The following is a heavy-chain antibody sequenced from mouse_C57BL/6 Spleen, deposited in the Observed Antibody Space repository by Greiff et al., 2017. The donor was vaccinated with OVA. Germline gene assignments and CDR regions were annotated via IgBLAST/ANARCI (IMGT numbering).Heavy chain of an antibody. CDR3: ARDPANWDGAMDY. Sequence: EVQLVESGGGLVQPGGSLSLSCAASGFTFTDYYMSWVRQPPGKALEWLGFIRNKANGYTTEYSASVKGRFTISRDNSQSILYLQMNALRAEDSATYYCARDPANWDGAMDYWGQGTSVTVSS. V-gene: IGHV7-3*01. D-gene: IGHD4-1*02. J-gene: IGHJ4*01. CDR1: GFTFTDYY. CDR2: IRNKANGYTT.